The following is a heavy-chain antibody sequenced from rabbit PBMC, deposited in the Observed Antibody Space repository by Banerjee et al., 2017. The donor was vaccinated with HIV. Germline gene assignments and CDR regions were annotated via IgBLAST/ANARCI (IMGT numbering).Heavy chain of an antibody. D-gene: IGHD4-1*01. V-gene: IGHV1S45*01. CDR2: INTSSGNT. J-gene: IGHJ4*01. CDR1: GFSLSSYG. CDR3: ARDLAGVIGWNFDL. Sequence: QEQLEESGGGLVTPGGSLTLTCTASGFSLSSYGMSWVRQAPGKGLEWIACINTSSGNTVYASWAKGRFTISKTSSTTVTLQMTSLTAADTATYFCARDLAGVIGWNFDLWGPGTLVTVS.